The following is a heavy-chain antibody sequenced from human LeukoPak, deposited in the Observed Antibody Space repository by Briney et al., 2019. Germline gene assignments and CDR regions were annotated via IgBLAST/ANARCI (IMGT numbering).Heavy chain of an antibody. Sequence: GGSLRLSCAASGFTFSSYGRHWVRQAPGKGLEWVAVIWYDGSNKYYADSVKGRFTISRDNSKNTLYLQMNSLRAEDTAVYYCAKGNQGYSSGWAANWGQGTLVTVSS. CDR2: IWYDGSNK. D-gene: IGHD6-19*01. CDR1: GFTFSSYG. V-gene: IGHV3-33*06. J-gene: IGHJ4*02. CDR3: AKGNQGYSSGWAAN.